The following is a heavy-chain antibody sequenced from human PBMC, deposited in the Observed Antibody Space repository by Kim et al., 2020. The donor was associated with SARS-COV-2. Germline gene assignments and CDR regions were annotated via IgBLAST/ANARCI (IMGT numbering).Heavy chain of an antibody. J-gene: IGHJ6*02. Sequence: ASVKVSCKASGYTFIGYFMHWVRQAPGQGLQWMGRINPNSGDTNYAQNFQDRVTMTRERSTSNAYMEASRLRLDDTAGDYFTRGGGVGCYGMDEWGQG. V-gene: IGHV1-2*06. CDR2: INPNSGDT. D-gene: IGHD3-16*01. CDR1: GYTFIGYF. CDR3: TRGGGVGCYGMDE.